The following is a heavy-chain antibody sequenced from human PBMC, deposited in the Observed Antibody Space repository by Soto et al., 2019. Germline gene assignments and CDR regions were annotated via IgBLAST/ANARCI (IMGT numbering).Heavy chain of an antibody. D-gene: IGHD6-19*01. Sequence: EVQLLESGGGLVQPGGSQRLSCAASGFTFSSYAMSWVRQAPGKGLEWVSAISGSGGSTYYADSVKGRFTISRDNSKNTLYLQMNSLRAEDTAVYYCAKVPGDRQWLEDDYWGQGTLVTVSS. CDR1: GFTFSSYA. CDR2: ISGSGGST. V-gene: IGHV3-23*01. CDR3: AKVPGDRQWLEDDY. J-gene: IGHJ4*02.